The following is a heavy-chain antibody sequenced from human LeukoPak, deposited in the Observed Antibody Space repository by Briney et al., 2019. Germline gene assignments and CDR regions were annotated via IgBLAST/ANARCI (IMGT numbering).Heavy chain of an antibody. CDR1: GASITDYY. V-gene: IGHV4-59*08. J-gene: IGHJ1*01. CDR3: ASYVRGSGSPQERFFHD. D-gene: IGHD3-10*01. CDR2: IYYSGNI. Sequence: PSETLSLTCTVSGASITDYYWSWIRQPPGKGLEWIAYIYYSGNINYNPSLKSRVTISADTSKNQFSLKLTSVTAADTAVYYCASYVRGSGSPQERFFHDWGQGTLVIVSS.